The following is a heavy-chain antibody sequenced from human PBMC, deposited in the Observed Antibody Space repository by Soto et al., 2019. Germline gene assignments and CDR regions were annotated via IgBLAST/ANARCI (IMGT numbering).Heavy chain of an antibody. Sequence: EVQLVESGGGLVQPGGSLRLSCAASGFTFSSYSMNWVRQAPGKGLEWVSYISSSSSTIYYADSVKGRFTISRDNAKNSLYVQMNSLRAEDTAVYYCARDSSGSYHNDYFDYWGQGALVTVSS. CDR3: ARDSSGSYHNDYFDY. D-gene: IGHD1-26*01. V-gene: IGHV3-48*01. CDR1: GFTFSSYS. CDR2: ISSSSSTI. J-gene: IGHJ4*02.